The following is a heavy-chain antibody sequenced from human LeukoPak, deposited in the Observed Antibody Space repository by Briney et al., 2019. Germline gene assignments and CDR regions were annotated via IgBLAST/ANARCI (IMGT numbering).Heavy chain of an antibody. Sequence: GGSLRLSCAASEFMFSYYAMNWVRQAPGKGLEWVSSITNTGSHTFFADSVKGRFTISRDNAKNSLFLQMNSLRAEDTAVYYCASEGVVGATAHFDYWGQGTLVTVSS. CDR3: ASEGVVGATAHFDY. V-gene: IGHV3-21*01. CDR1: EFMFSYYA. J-gene: IGHJ4*02. D-gene: IGHD1-26*01. CDR2: ITNTGSHT.